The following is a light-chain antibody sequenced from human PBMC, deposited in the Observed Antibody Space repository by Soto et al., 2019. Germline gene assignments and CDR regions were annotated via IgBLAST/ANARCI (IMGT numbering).Light chain of an antibody. J-gene: IGLJ1*01. V-gene: IGLV2-14*01. CDR2: DVS. CDR1: SSDVGGYNY. Sequence: QSALTQPASVSGSPGQSITISCTGTSSDVGGYNYVSWYQQHPGKAPKLMIYDVSNRPSGVSNRFSGSKSGNTASLTISGLQDADEADYYCSSYTSNSTPYVFGAGTKLTVL. CDR3: SSYTSNSTPYV.